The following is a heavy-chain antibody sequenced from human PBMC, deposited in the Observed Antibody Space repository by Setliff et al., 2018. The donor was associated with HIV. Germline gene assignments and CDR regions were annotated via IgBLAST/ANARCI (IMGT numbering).Heavy chain of an antibody. D-gene: IGHD4-4*01. CDR1: GGSISSGSYY. CDR3: AREGTTVTLDY. CDR2: IYTSGST. V-gene: IGHV4-61*02. Sequence: SETLSLTCTVSGGSISSGSYYWSWIRQPAGKGLEWIGRIYTSGSTKYNPSLKSRVTISVDTSKNQFSLKLSSVTAADTAVYYCAREGTTVTLDYWGQGTLVTVSS. J-gene: IGHJ4*02.